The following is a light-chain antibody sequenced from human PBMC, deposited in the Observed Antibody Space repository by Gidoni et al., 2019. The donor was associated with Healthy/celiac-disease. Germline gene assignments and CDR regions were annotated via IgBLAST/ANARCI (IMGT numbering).Light chain of an antibody. CDR3: QQYGSSPLT. CDR1: QSVSSIY. Sequence: EIVLTQSTGTLSWSPGERATLSCRASQSVSSIYLPWYQHKPGQAPRLLIYGAASRATGIPDRFSCSGSGTDFTLTISRLEPEDFAVYYCQQYGSSPLTFGPGTKVDIK. V-gene: IGKV3-20*01. CDR2: GAA. J-gene: IGKJ3*01.